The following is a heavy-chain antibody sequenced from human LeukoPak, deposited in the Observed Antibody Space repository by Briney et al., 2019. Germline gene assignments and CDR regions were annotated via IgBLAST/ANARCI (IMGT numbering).Heavy chain of an antibody. CDR3: ARIRPLAVAGSNWFDP. CDR2: INTNTGNP. V-gene: IGHV7-4-1*02. CDR1: GGTFSSYA. D-gene: IGHD6-19*01. Sequence: ASVKVSCKASGGTFSSYAISWVRQAPGQGLEWMGWINTNTGNPTYAQGFTGRFVFSLDTSVSTAYLQISSLKAEDTAVYYCARIRPLAVAGSNWFDPWGQGTLVTVSS. J-gene: IGHJ5*02.